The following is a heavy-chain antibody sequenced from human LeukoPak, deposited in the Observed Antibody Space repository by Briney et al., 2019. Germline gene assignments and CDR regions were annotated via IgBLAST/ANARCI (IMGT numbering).Heavy chain of an antibody. CDR2: IKGYGIST. CDR1: GFDFSSNW. CDR3: AKDHYWSIDY. J-gene: IGHJ4*02. V-gene: IGHV3-74*01. Sequence: GGSLRLSCAASGFDFSSNWMHWVRHAPGQGLVWVSRIKGYGISTNYADSVKGRFTISRDIAKNTLYRQMNSLRAEDTGVYYCAKDHYWSIDYWGRGTLVTVSS. D-gene: IGHD3-3*01.